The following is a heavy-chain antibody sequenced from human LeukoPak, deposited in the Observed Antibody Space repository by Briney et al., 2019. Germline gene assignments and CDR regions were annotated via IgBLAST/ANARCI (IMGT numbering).Heavy chain of an antibody. V-gene: IGHV4-59*01. CDR3: ARGAYYFDY. J-gene: IGHJ4*02. Sequence: SETLSLTCTVSGGSISSYYWSWIRQPPGKGLEWIGYIYYSGSTKYNPSLKSRVTISVDTSKNQFSLKLSSVTAADTAVYYCARGAYYFDYWGQGTLVTVSA. CDR1: GGSISSYY. CDR2: IYYSGST.